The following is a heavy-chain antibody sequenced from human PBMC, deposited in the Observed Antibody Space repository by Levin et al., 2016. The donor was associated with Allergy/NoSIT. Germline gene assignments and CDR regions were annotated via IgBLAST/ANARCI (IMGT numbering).Heavy chain of an antibody. CDR2: IYYSGST. D-gene: IGHD4-11*01. CDR1: GGSISSSSYY. CDR3: ARDVHDYSNGLDY. Sequence: GSLRLSCTVSGGSISSSSYYWGWIRQPPGKGLEWIGSIYYSGSTYYNPSLKSRLTISVDTSKNQFSLKLSSVTAADTAVYYCARDVHDYSNGLDYWGQGTLVTVSS. V-gene: IGHV4-39*01. J-gene: IGHJ4*02.